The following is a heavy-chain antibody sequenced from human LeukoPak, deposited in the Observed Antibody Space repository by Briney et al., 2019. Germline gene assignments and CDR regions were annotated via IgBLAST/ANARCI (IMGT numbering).Heavy chain of an antibody. J-gene: IGHJ4*02. V-gene: IGHV3-7*01. CDR3: AKDSRPVIAAAGLLNFDY. D-gene: IGHD6-13*01. Sequence: GGSLRLSCAASRASGSTFSAYWMSWVRQAPGKGLEWVANINQDGSEKYYVDSVKGRFTISRDNAKNSLYLQMNSLRAEDTAVYYCAKDSRPVIAAAGLLNFDYWGQGTLVTVSS. CDR1: GSTFSAYW. CDR2: INQDGSEK.